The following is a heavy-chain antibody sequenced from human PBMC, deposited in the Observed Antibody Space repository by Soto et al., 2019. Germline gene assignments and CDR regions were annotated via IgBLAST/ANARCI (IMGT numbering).Heavy chain of an antibody. CDR1: GYTFSNYY. CDR3: ARVNAQVGDFDY. Sequence: ASVKVSCKASGYTFSNYYVHWVRQAPGQGPEWMGSINPGSGTTGYAQKFQGRVTMTRDTSTSTVYMELSSLRSEDTAVYFCARVNAQVGDFDYWGQGTLVTVSS. CDR2: INPGSGTT. D-gene: IGHD3-16*01. V-gene: IGHV1-46*03. J-gene: IGHJ4*02.